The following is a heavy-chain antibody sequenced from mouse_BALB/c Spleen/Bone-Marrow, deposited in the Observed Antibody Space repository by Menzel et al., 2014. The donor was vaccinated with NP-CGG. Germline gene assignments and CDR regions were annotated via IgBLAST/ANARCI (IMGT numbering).Heavy chain of an antibody. J-gene: IGHJ2*01. CDR3: ARYDYGVYFDY. CDR1: GLNIKDTY. CDR2: IDPANGNT. V-gene: IGHV14-3*02. Sequence: EVQLHQSGAEVVEPGAAVKLSCTASGLNIKDTYMHWLKQRPEQGLEWIGMIDPANGNTKYDQKFQGKTTITADKSSNTAYLQLRSLTSEDTAVYYCARYDYGVYFDYWGQGTTLTVSS. D-gene: IGHD2-4*01.